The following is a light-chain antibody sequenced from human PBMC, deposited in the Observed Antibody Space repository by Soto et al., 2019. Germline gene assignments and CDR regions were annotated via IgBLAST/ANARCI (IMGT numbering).Light chain of an antibody. Sequence: SYELTQPPSVSVSPGQTASITCGGDNIGTKSVHWYQQRPGQAPVLVVYDDRDRPSGIPERFSGSNSGNTATLTISRVEAGDEADYYCHVWDGAADHVFGMGTKVTV. V-gene: IGLV3-21*02. CDR3: HVWDGAADHV. J-gene: IGLJ1*01. CDR2: DDR. CDR1: NIGTKS.